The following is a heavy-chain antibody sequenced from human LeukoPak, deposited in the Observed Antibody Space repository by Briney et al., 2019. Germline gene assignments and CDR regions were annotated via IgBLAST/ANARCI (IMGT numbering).Heavy chain of an antibody. CDR3: ARIKYSSSWDYCYYYYMDV. D-gene: IGHD6-13*01. Sequence: SETLSLTCTVSGGSISSGSYYWSWIRQPAGKGLERIGHIYTSGSTNYNPSLKSRVTISVDTSKNQFSLKLSSATAADTAVYYCARIKYSSSWDYCYYYYMDVWGKGTTVTVSS. J-gene: IGHJ6*03. V-gene: IGHV4-61*09. CDR1: GGSISSGSYY. CDR2: IYTSGST.